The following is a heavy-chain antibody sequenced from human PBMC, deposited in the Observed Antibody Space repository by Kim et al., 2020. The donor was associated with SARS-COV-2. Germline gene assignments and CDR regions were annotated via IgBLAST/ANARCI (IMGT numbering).Heavy chain of an antibody. J-gene: IGHJ5*02. V-gene: IGHV4-59*01. D-gene: IGHD3-3*01. CDR1: GGSIDSFY. CDR3: AREGPISSRFRYYWFDL. CDR2: IYYNGDT. Sequence: SETLSLTCIVSGGSIDSFYWNSVRQSPGKGLEWIGYIYYNGDTNYNPSLKSRVAMSLDTSQNQISLKLCSVTAADAALYYCAREGPISSRFRYYWFDLLG.